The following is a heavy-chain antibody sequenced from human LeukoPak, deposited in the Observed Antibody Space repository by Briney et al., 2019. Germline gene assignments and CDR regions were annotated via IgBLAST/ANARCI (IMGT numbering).Heavy chain of an antibody. CDR3: ARHKAERGSSGYDWGAFDV. Sequence: GESLKISCKNSGYRFNNYWIGWVRQMPGKGLEWMGIIYPDDSDTRYSPSFQGQVTISADKSISAAYLQWSSLKASDTAMYYCARHKAERGSSGYDWGAFDVWGQGTMVTVSS. V-gene: IGHV5-51*01. CDR1: GYRFNNYW. CDR2: IYPDDSDT. J-gene: IGHJ3*01. D-gene: IGHD5-12*01.